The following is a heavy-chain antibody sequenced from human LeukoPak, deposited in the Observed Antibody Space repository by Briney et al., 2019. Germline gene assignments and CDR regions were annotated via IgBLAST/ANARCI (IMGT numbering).Heavy chain of an antibody. J-gene: IGHJ4*02. Sequence: GGSLRLSCAASGFTFSSYWMSWVRQAPGKGLEWVANIKQDGSEKYYVDSVKGRFTISRDNAKDSLYLQMNSLRAEDTAVYYCARDSPAGRTYFDYWGQGTLVTVSS. V-gene: IGHV3-7*05. D-gene: IGHD1-1*01. CDR3: ARDSPAGRTYFDY. CDR2: IKQDGSEK. CDR1: GFTFSSYW.